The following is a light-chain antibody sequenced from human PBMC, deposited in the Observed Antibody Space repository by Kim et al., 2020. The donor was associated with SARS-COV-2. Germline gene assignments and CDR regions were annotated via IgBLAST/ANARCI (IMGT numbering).Light chain of an antibody. J-gene: IGKJ5*01. CDR2: TAS. CDR3: QQSYRAPT. Sequence: SASVGDRVTIACRASQSIDIYLNCYQQRPGKAPNLLIYTASNLQNGVSSRFSGSGSGTDFTLTINSLQPEDFATYYCQQSYRAPTFGQGTRLEIK. V-gene: IGKV1-39*01. CDR1: QSIDIY.